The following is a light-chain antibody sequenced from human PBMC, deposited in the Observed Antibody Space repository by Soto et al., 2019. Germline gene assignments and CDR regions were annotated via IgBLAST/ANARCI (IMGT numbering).Light chain of an antibody. CDR3: FSYAGSSTGV. J-gene: IGLJ1*01. CDR2: DVN. Sequence: QSVLTQPRSVSGSPGQSVTISCTGTSSDVGGDNYVSWYQQLPGKAPKLLIFDVNERPSGVPDRFSVSKSDNAASLTISGLPAEDEADHYCFSYAGSSTGVFGTGTKLTVL. V-gene: IGLV2-11*01. CDR1: SSDVGGDNY.